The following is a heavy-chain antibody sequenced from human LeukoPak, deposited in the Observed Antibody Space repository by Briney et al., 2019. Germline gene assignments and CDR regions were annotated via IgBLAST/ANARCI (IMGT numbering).Heavy chain of an antibody. CDR3: ARGVYCSGGSCYEDY. V-gene: IGHV4-34*01. J-gene: IGHJ4*02. Sequence: PSETLSLTCAVYGGSFSGYYWSWIRQPPGKGREWIGEINHSGSTNYNPSLKSRVTISVDTSKNQFFLKLSSVTAEDTAVYCCARGVYCSGGSCYEDYWGQGTLVTVSS. CDR2: INHSGST. D-gene: IGHD2-15*01. CDR1: GGSFSGYY.